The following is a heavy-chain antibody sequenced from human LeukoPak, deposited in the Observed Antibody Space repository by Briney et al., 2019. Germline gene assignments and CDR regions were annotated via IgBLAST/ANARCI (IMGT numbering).Heavy chain of an antibody. CDR3: AKDGGSIVGATRGYFDY. Sequence: GGSLRLSCAASGFTFSSYAMSWVRQAPGKGLEWVSAISGSGGSTYYADSVKGRFTISRGNSKNTLYLQMNSLRAEDTAVYYCAKDGGSIVGATRGYFDYWGQGTLVTVSS. CDR1: GFTFSSYA. V-gene: IGHV3-23*01. J-gene: IGHJ4*02. D-gene: IGHD1-26*01. CDR2: ISGSGGST.